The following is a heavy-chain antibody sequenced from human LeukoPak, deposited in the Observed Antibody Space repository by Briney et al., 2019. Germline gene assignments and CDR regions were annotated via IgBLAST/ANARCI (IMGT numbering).Heavy chain of an antibody. Sequence: SGTLSLTCAVYGGSFSGYYWTWIRRPPGKGLEWIGEINHSGSTNYNPSLKSRVTISVDTSKNQFSLKLSSVTAADTAVYYCARGKGSGWTFDYWGQGTLVTVSS. CDR3: ARGKGSGWTFDY. D-gene: IGHD6-19*01. CDR1: GGSFSGYY. J-gene: IGHJ4*02. CDR2: INHSGST. V-gene: IGHV4-34*01.